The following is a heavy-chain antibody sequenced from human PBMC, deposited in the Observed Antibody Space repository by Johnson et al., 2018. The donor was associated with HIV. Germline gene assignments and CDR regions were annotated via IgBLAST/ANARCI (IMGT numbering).Heavy chain of an antibody. V-gene: IGHV3-33*06. J-gene: IGHJ3*02. D-gene: IGHD6-19*01. CDR3: AKELALYSSGYGGDAFDI. CDR2: IWYDGSNK. Sequence: QEKLVESGGGVVQPGRSLRLSCAASGFTFSSYGMHWVRQAPGKGLEWVAVIWYDGSNKYYADSVKGRFTISRDNSKNTLYLQMNSLRAEDTAVYYCAKELALYSSGYGGDAFDIWGQGTMVTVSS. CDR1: GFTFSSYG.